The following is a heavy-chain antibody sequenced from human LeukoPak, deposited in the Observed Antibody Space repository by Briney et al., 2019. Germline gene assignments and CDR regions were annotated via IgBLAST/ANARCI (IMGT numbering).Heavy chain of an antibody. J-gene: IGHJ5*02. CDR2: IFHSGRS. V-gene: IGHV4-38-2*01. CDR1: GYSISNDYY. D-gene: IGHD1-1*01. Sequence: SETLSLTCVVSGYSISNDYYGGWIRQPTGRGLERICIIFHSGRSYNHPSLKTRVPILVDTSKNQFSLKLSSVTPANTAVYYCAKAGTTGIHHWFDPWGQGNLVTVSS. CDR3: AKAGTTGIHHWFDP.